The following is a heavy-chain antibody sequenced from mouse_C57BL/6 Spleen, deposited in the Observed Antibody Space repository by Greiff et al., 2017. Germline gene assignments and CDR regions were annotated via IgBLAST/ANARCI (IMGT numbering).Heavy chain of an antibody. D-gene: IGHD2-5*01. CDR3: ARTNIRSNYGGYFDV. CDR2: INPNNGGT. J-gene: IGHJ1*03. V-gene: IGHV1-18*01. Sequence: EVQLQQSGPELVKPGASVKIPCKASGYTFTDYNMDWVKQSHGKSLEWIGDINPNNGGTIYNQKFKGKATLTVDKSSSTAYMELRSLTSEDTAVYYCARTNIRSNYGGYFDVWGTGTTVTVSS. CDR1: GYTFTDYN.